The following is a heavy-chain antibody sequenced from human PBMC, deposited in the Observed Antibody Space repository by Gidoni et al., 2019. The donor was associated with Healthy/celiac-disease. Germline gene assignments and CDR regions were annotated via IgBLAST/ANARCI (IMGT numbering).Heavy chain of an antibody. V-gene: IGHV4-31*03. Sequence: QVQLQESGPGLVKPSQTLSLNCTVSGGTISSGGYYWNWILQPPGKGLEWIGYIYYSGSTYYNPSLNSRFTISVDTSKNQFSLKLSSVTAADTAVYYCARLVTMVRGAVDYWGQGTLVTVSS. CDR1: GGTISSGGYY. D-gene: IGHD3-10*01. CDR2: IYYSGST. J-gene: IGHJ4*02. CDR3: ARLVTMVRGAVDY.